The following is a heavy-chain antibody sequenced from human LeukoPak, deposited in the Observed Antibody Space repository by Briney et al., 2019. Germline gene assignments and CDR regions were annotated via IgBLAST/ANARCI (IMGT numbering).Heavy chain of an antibody. J-gene: IGHJ4*02. CDR1: GFTFSTYW. D-gene: IGHD4-17*01. CDR3: ARASTTVPNLLDH. Sequence: GGSLRLSCAASGFTFSTYWMHWVRQAPGKGLVWAARIKGDGSPTIYADSVKGRFTISRDNSKNTLYLQTSSLRAEDTAVYYCARASTTVPNLLDHWGRGTLVTVSS. CDR2: IKGDGSPT. V-gene: IGHV3-74*01.